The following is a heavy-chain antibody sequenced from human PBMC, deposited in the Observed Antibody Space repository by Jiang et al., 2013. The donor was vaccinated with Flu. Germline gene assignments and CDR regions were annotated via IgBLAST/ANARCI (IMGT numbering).Heavy chain of an antibody. CDR1: GGSISSYY. V-gene: IGHV4-59*01. J-gene: IGHJ5*02. D-gene: IGHD1-14*01. CDR3: AGTPEGNWFDP. CDR2: IYYSGST. Sequence: PGLVKPSETLSLTCTVSGGSISSYYWSWIRQPPGKGLEWIAYIYYSGSTNYNPSLKSRVTISVDTSKNQFSLKLSSVTAADTAVYYCAGTPEGNWFDPWGQGTLVTVSS.